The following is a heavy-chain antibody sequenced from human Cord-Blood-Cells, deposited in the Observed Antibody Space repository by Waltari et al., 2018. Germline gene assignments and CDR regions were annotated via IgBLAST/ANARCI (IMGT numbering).Heavy chain of an antibody. CDR2: INPRGST. CDR3: ARRLGGPDSSGWYGSFDY. Sequence: QVQLQQWGAGLLKPSETLSLTCAVYGGSFSGYYWSWIRQPQGKGLEWNGEINPRGSTNYNPSLKSRVTIAVDTSKNQFSLKLSSVTAADTAVYYCARRLGGPDSSGWYGSFDYWGQGTLVTVSS. V-gene: IGHV4-34*01. CDR1: GGSFSGYY. J-gene: IGHJ4*02. D-gene: IGHD6-19*01.